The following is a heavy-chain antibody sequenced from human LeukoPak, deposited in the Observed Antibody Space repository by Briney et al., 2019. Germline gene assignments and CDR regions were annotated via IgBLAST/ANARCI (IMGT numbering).Heavy chain of an antibody. CDR2: ISSSSYI. J-gene: IGHJ4*02. Sequence: GGSLRLSCAASGFTFSSYSMNWVRQAPGKGLEWVSSISSSSYIYYADSVKGRFTISRDNAKNSLYLQMNSLRAEDTAVYYCARSGSYRDRQPGGYYFDHWGQGTLVTVSS. CDR1: GFTFSSYS. V-gene: IGHV3-21*01. CDR3: ARSGSYRDRQPGGYYFDH. D-gene: IGHD1-26*01.